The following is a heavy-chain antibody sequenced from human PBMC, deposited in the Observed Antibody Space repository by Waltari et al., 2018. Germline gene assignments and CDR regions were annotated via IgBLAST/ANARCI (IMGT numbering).Heavy chain of an antibody. V-gene: IGHV4-59*11. CDR2: IYYRGST. D-gene: IGHD3-3*01. Sequence: GQPQGSGPGLGKPSETLVPPRTCPGGPLSYPLLGLDRQPPGNGLEWIGYIYYRGSTNYNPSLKSRVTISVDTSKNQFSLKLSSVTAADTAVYYCATIRFWKGGWFDPWGQGTLVTVSS. J-gene: IGHJ5*02. CDR1: GGPLSYPL. CDR3: ATIRFWKGGWFDP.